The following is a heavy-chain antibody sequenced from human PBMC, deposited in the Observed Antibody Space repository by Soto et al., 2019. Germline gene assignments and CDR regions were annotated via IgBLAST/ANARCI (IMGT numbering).Heavy chain of an antibody. Sequence: QLQLQETGPGLVKPSETLSLTCTISGVSISTTNYYWGWIRQPPGKGLEWIGTIYDSGSTYSNPSLKSRVTTPAETPKNRFARKLSSLTAPVTAVDYCARRGDCGWYFDVRGRRALVTVCS. CDR3: ARRGDCGWYFDV. V-gene: IGHV4-39*01. CDR2: IYDSGST. CDR1: GVSISTTNYY. J-gene: IGHJ2*01. D-gene: IGHD2-21*02.